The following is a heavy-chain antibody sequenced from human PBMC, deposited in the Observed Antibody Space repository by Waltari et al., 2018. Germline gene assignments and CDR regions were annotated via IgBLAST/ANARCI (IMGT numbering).Heavy chain of an antibody. Sequence: EVQLVESGGGLVQPGGSLRLSCAVSGFTFNNYHMNWVRLAPGRGLDLLLYNSKEYKCIYQPGSVRGRFTGSRENGKSSLFLAMNRLRAEETAVYYCGREINHNKDDFWGQGTLVTVSS. CDR2: NSKEYKCI. CDR1: GFTFNNYH. J-gene: IGHJ4*02. CDR3: GREINHNKDDF. V-gene: IGHV3-48*04.